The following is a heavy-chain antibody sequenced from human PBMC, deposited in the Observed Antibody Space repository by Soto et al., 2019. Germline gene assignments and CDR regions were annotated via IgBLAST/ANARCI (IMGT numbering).Heavy chain of an antibody. CDR2: IYYSGST. V-gene: IGHV4-59*01. J-gene: IGHJ4*02. CDR3: ARGRGSEGGLEFDY. D-gene: IGHD2-15*01. CDR1: GGSISSYY. Sequence: SETLSLTCAVSGGSISSYYWSWIRQPPGKGLEWIGYIYYSGSTNHNPSLKSRVTISVDTSKNQFSLKLSSVTAADTAVYYCARGRGSEGGLEFDYWGQGTLVTVSS.